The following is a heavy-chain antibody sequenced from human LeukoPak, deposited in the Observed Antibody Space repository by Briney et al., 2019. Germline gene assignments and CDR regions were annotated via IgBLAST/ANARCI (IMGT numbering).Heavy chain of an antibody. V-gene: IGHV3-48*03. CDR2: TSSSGSTI. CDR1: GFTFSNHE. Sequence: GGSLRLSRAASGFTFSNHEMNWVRQAPGKGLEWISYTSSSGSTIYYADSVKGRFTISRDNAKNSLYLQMNSLRAEDTAIYYCVGGYKYGPFDYWGQGTLVTVSS. J-gene: IGHJ4*02. CDR3: VGGYKYGPFDY. D-gene: IGHD5-24*01.